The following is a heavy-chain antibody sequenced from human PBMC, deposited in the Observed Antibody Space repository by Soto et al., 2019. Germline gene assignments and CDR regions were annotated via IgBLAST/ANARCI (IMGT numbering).Heavy chain of an antibody. V-gene: IGHV4-39*01. J-gene: IGHJ6*02. Sequence: PSETLSLTCTVSGGSISSSSYYWGWIRQPPGKGLEWIGSIYYSGSTYYNPSLKSRVTISVDTSKNQFSLKLSSVTAADTAVYYCARWAAAGKYYCYYGMDVWGQGTTVTVSS. CDR2: IYYSGST. CDR3: ARWAAAGKYYCYYGMDV. CDR1: GGSISSSSYY. D-gene: IGHD6-13*01.